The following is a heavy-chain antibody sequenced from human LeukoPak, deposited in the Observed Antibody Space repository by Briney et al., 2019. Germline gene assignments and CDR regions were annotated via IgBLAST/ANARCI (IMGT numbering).Heavy chain of an antibody. V-gene: IGHV3-7*01. CDR2: KQQDGSVK. CDR1: GFTFNYYW. D-gene: IGHD3-10*01. Sequence: GGSLRLSCGASGFTFNYYWLTWVRQAPGKGLEWVANKQQDGSVKSYVESVKGRFIISRDNAKNSLYLQMISLRAEDTAVYYCARVRKLRTRGVMDPLDYWGQGTLVTVSS. J-gene: IGHJ4*02. CDR3: ARVRKLRTRGVMDPLDY.